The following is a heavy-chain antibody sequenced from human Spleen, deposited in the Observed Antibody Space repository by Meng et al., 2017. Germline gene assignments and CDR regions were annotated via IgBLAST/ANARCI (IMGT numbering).Heavy chain of an antibody. Sequence: GGSLRLSCAASGFTFSSYAMHWVRQAPGKGLEWVAVISYDGSNKYYADSVKGRFTISRDNSKNTLYLQMNSQRAEDTAVYYCARDRGAAGTRLDYWGQGTLVTVSS. D-gene: IGHD6-13*01. J-gene: IGHJ4*02. V-gene: IGHV3-30*01. CDR1: GFTFSSYA. CDR2: ISYDGSNK. CDR3: ARDRGAAGTRLDY.